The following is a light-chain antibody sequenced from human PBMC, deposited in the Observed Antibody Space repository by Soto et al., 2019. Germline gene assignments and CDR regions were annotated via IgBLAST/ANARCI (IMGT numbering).Light chain of an antibody. CDR2: GAS. J-gene: IGKJ1*01. CDR1: QSVSANY. CDR3: QQYGSSPPT. Sequence: EIVLTQSPGTLSLSPGERATLSCRASQSVSANYLAWYQQKPGQAPRFLIYGASSRATGIPDRFSGSGSGTDFTLTISRLEPEEFSVYSCQQYGSSPPTFGQGTKVEIK. V-gene: IGKV3-20*01.